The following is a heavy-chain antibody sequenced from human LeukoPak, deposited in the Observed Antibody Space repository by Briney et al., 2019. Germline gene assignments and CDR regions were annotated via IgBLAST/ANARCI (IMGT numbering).Heavy chain of an antibody. CDR3: ARVRFFYYGMDV. CDR1: GYTFTDCY. Sequence: ASVKVSCKASGYTFTDCYIHWVRQVPGQGLEWMGWVDPNSEGTNYAQKFQGRVTMTRDTSISTAYMELGRLRSDDTAVYYCARVRFFYYGMDVWGQGTTVTVSS. V-gene: IGHV1-2*02. D-gene: IGHD3-3*01. CDR2: VDPNSEGT. J-gene: IGHJ6*02.